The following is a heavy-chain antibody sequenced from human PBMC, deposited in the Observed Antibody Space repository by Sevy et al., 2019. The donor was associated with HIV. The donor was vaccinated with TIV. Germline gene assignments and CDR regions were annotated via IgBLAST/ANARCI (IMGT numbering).Heavy chain of an antibody. CDR1: GYTLTELS. CDR2: FDPEDGET. J-gene: IGHJ4*02. D-gene: IGHD2-2*01. CDR3: ATSSNDDYQLLTFDY. Sequence: ASVKVSCMVSGYTLTELSMHWVRQAPGKGLEWMGGFDPEDGETIYAQKFQGRVTMTEDTSTDTAYMELSSLRSEDTAVYYCATSSNDDYQLLTFDYWGQGTLVTVSS. V-gene: IGHV1-24*01.